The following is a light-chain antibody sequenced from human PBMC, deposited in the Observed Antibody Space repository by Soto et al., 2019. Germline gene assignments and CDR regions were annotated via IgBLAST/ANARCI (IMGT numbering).Light chain of an antibody. Sequence: EIVLTQSPGTLSLSPGERATLSCRASQSVSSSYLAWYQQKPGQAPRLLIYGASSRATGIPDRFSGSGSGTDFTLTISRLEPEDFAVYYWPQYGISPPFTFGGGTKVEIK. CDR1: QSVSSSY. CDR2: GAS. CDR3: PQYGISPPFT. V-gene: IGKV3-20*01. J-gene: IGKJ4*01.